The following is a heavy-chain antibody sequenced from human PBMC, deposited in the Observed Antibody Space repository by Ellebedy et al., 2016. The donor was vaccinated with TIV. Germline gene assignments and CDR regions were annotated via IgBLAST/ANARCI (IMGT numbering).Heavy chain of an antibody. J-gene: IGHJ6*02. CDR1: GYNFTAFG. Sequence: ASVKVSCKASGYNFTAFGIHWVRQAPGQRLEWMGWINAGNGNTKYSQKFQGRVTITRDTSASTAYMELSSLRSEDTAVYYCARATVTRYYYYYYGMDVWGQGTTVTVSS. V-gene: IGHV1-3*01. CDR3: ARATVTRYYYYYYGMDV. D-gene: IGHD4-17*01. CDR2: INAGNGNT.